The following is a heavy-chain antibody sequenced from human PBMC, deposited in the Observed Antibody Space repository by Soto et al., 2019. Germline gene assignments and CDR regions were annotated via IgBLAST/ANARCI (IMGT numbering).Heavy chain of an antibody. CDR2: ISAYNGNT. CDR3: ARELMITFGGALYYYYGMDV. CDR1: GYTFTSYG. Sequence: GASVKVSCKASGYTFTSYGINWVRQAPGQGLEWMGWISAYNGNTNYAQKLQGRVTMTTDTSTSTAYMELRSLRSDDTAVYYCARELMITFGGALYYYYGMDVWGQGTTVTVSS. J-gene: IGHJ6*02. V-gene: IGHV1-18*04. D-gene: IGHD3-16*01.